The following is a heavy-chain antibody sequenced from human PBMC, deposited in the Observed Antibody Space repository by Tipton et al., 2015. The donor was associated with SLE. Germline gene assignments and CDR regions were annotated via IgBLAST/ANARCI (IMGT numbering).Heavy chain of an antibody. V-gene: IGHV4-34*01. J-gene: IGHJ4*02. CDR1: GGSFSGYY. CDR2: INHSGST. Sequence: TLSLTCAVYGGSFSGYYWSWIRQPPGKGLEWIGEINHSGSTNYNPSLKSRVTISVDTSKNQFSLKLSSVTAADTAVYYCARDWRPYYDFWSGDGGFDYWGQGTLVTVSS. CDR3: ARDWRPYYDFWSGDGGFDY. D-gene: IGHD3-3*01.